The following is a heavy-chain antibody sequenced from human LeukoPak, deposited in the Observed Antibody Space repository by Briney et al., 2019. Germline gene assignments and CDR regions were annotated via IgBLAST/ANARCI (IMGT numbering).Heavy chain of an antibody. Sequence: SETLSLTCTVSGGSISSNTYYWGWIRQPPGQGLEWIGNMYYSGSTYYNPSLKSRVTISEDTSKNQFSLKLKYVTAADTAVYYCARLLYDFRKGSFFDYWGQGSLVTVSS. CDR1: GGSISSNTYY. CDR2: MYYSGST. V-gene: IGHV4-39*07. CDR3: ARLLYDFRKGSFFDY. D-gene: IGHD3-3*01. J-gene: IGHJ4*02.